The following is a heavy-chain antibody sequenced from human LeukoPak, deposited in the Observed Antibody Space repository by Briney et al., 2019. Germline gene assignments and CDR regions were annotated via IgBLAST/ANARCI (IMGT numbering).Heavy chain of an antibody. V-gene: IGHV3-13*01. CDR3: ARGRTVGKPELKGNFAS. J-gene: IGHJ4*02. CDR2: IGTAADT. CDR1: GFTFSSYD. Sequence: GGSLRLSCAASGFTFSSYDMHWVRQAIGRGLEWVSSIGTAADTYYPGSVKGRFTISRENGKNSLYLQMNSLRAGDTAVYYCARGRTVGKPELKGNFASWARGSLV. D-gene: IGHD1-14*01.